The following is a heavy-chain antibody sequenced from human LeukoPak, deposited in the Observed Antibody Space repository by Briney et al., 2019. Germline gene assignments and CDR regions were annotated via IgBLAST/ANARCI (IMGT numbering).Heavy chain of an antibody. V-gene: IGHV3-23*01. CDR2: ISGSGGST. J-gene: IGHJ4*02. CDR3: AKGSTSWYAGPSDY. Sequence: GGSLRLSCAASGFTLSSYAMSWVRQAPGKGLEWVSGISGSGGSTYYADSVKGRFTISRDNSKNTLYLQMNSLRAEDTAVYYCAKGSTSWYAGPSDYWGQGTLVTVSS. D-gene: IGHD6-13*01. CDR1: GFTLSSYA.